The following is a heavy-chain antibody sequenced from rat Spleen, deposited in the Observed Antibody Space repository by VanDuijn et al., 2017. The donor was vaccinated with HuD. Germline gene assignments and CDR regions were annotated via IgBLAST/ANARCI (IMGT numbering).Heavy chain of an antibody. CDR3: TTDRPGALMEA. D-gene: IGHD1-3*01. J-gene: IGHJ2*01. Sequence: EVQLVESGGGLVQPGRSLKLSCAASGFTFSNYGMAWVRQAPTKGLEWVATISYDGSSTYYRDSVKGRFTISRDYASSTLYLQMNSLRSEDTATYYCTTDRPGALMEAWGQGVMVTVSS. CDR2: ISYDGSST. V-gene: IGHV5-29*01. CDR1: GFTFSNYG.